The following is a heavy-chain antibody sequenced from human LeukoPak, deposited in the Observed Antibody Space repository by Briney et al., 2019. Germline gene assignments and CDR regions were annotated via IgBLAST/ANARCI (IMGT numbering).Heavy chain of an antibody. CDR2: IYPGDSDT. CDR3: ARRRGSSSWYILDY. Sequence: GESLKISCKGSGYNFANFWIGWVRQMPGKGLEWMGIIYPGDSDTRYSPSFQGQVTISADKSISTAYLQWSSLKASDTAMYYCARRRGSSSWYILDYWGQGTLVTVSS. V-gene: IGHV5-51*01. CDR1: GYNFANFW. J-gene: IGHJ4*02. D-gene: IGHD6-13*01.